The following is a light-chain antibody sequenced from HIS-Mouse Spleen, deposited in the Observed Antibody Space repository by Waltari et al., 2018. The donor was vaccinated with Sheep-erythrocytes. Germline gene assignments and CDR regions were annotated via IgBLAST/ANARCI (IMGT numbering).Light chain of an antibody. J-gene: IGLJ2*01. Sequence: SSELTQPPSVSVSPGQTASITCSGDKLGDKYARWYQQKPGQSPVLVIYQDTKRPSGIPERFSGSNSGNTATLTISGTQAMDEADYYCQAWDSSIVVFGGGTKLTVL. CDR3: QAWDSSIVV. CDR1: KLGDKY. V-gene: IGLV3-1*01. CDR2: QDT.